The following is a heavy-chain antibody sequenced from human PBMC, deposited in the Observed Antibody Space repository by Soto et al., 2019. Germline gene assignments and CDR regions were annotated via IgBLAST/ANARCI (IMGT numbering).Heavy chain of an antibody. V-gene: IGHV3-30*18. D-gene: IGHD1-1*01. Sequence: GGSLRLSCAASGFTFKSYGMHWVRQAPGKGLEWVAVISYDGNNKYYADSVKGRFTISRDIPKNTLYLQLNSLRAEDTAVYYCAKAGLYTTLDYWGQGTLVTVSS. CDR2: ISYDGNNK. J-gene: IGHJ4*02. CDR3: AKAGLYTTLDY. CDR1: GFTFKSYG.